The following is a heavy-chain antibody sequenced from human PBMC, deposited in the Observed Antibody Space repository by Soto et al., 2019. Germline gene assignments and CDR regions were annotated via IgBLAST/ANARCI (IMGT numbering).Heavy chain of an antibody. Sequence: QVQLVESGGGVVQPGRSLRLSCAATGFTFSSYGMHWVRQAPGKGLEWVAVISYDGSNKYYADSVKGRFTISRDNSKNTLYLQMNSLRTEDTAVYYCANHAQQSGLEYWGQGTLVTVSS. J-gene: IGHJ4*02. V-gene: IGHV3-30*18. CDR2: ISYDGSNK. CDR3: ANHAQQSGLEY. D-gene: IGHD2-2*01. CDR1: GFTFSSYG.